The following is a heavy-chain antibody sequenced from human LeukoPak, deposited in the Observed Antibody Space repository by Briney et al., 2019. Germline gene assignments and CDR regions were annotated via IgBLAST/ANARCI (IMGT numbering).Heavy chain of an antibody. V-gene: IGHV3-48*04. D-gene: IGHD6-13*01. Sequence: PGGSLRLSCAASEFTFSSYTMNWVRQAPGKGLEWISCITGSSSTLYYADSVKGRFTISRDNAKNSLYLQMNSLRAEDTAVYYCARRLIAATATSAFDIWGQGTMVTVSS. CDR3: ARRLIAATATSAFDI. CDR1: EFTFSSYT. J-gene: IGHJ3*02. CDR2: ITGSSSTL.